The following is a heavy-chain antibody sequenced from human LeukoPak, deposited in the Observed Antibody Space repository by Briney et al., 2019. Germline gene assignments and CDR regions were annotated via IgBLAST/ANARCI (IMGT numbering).Heavy chain of an antibody. CDR1: GGSISSSSYY. CDR3: ARTGKYSNWYFDL. D-gene: IGHD5-18*01. Sequence: PSETLSLTCTVSGGSISSSSYYWGWIRQPPGKGLEWIGEINHSGSTNYNPSLKSRVTISVDTSKNQFSLKLSSVTAADTAVYYCARTGKYSNWYFDLWGRGTLVTVSS. V-gene: IGHV4-39*07. CDR2: INHSGST. J-gene: IGHJ2*01.